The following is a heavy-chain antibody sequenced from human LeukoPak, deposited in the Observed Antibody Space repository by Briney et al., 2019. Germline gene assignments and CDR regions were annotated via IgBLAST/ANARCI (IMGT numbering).Heavy chain of an antibody. CDR1: GGSISSHY. D-gene: IGHD3-3*01. V-gene: IGHV4-59*11. CDR2: IHSSGST. J-gene: IGHJ6*03. Sequence: SETPSLTCIVSGGSISSHYWSWIRQPPGKGLECLGYIHSSGSTKCNPSLKSRVTVSVDTSKNQFSLKLTSVTAADTALYYCARVQVLDYNYYMDVWGKGTTVTVSS. CDR3: ARVQVLDYNYYMDV.